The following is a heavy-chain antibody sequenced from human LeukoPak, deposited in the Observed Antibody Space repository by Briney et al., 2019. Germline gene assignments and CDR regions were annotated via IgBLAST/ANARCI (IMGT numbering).Heavy chain of an antibody. V-gene: IGHV3-23*01. D-gene: IGHD2-2*01. Sequence: GGSLGLSCAASGFTFSSYAVGWVRQAPGKGLEWVSGISGSGSSGGSTYYADSVKGRFTISRDNTNNTVYLQMNSLSAEDTAVYFCAKGSHYCTSTSCYPTRPLFDYWGQGTLVTVSS. CDR1: GFTFSSYA. J-gene: IGHJ4*02. CDR2: ISGSGSSGGST. CDR3: AKGSHYCTSTSCYPTRPLFDY.